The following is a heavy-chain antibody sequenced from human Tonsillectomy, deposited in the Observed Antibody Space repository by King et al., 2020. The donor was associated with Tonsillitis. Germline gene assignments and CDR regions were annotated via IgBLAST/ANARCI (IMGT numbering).Heavy chain of an antibody. D-gene: IGHD2-2*01. V-gene: IGHV3-49*04. CDR1: GFTLGVYS. Sequence: VQLVESGGGLVQPGRSLRLSCTASGFTLGVYSMSWVRQAPGKGLEWVGCIRSKAYGGTTEYAASVKGRFTISRDDSKSIAYLQMNSLKTEDTAVYYCTSRRGCGSTSCYGYFDYWGQGTLVTVSS. CDR3: TSRRGCGSTSCYGYFDY. CDR2: IRSKAYGGTT. J-gene: IGHJ4*02.